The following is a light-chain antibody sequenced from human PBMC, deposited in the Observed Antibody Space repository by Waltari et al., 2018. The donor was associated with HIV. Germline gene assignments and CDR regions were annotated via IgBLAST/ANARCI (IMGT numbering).Light chain of an antibody. V-gene: IGLV3-1*01. CDR2: QDN. Sequence: SFEMSQPHSVSVSPGQTVSITCSGDKMGDKYVSWYQQRPGQSPVLVIYQDNKRPSGIPDRFSGSNSGNTATLIISGALAMDEADYFCQAWDSSAVVFGGGTKLTVL. CDR3: QAWDSSAVV. CDR1: KMGDKY. J-gene: IGLJ2*01.